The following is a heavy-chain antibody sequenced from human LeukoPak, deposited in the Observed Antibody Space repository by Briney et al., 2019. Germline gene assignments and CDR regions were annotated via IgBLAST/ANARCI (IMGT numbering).Heavy chain of an antibody. CDR3: ARMYSSGWYDDS. CDR1: GYSISSGYY. D-gene: IGHD6-19*01. CDR2: IYHSGST. J-gene: IGHJ5*01. V-gene: IGHV4-38-2*02. Sequence: PSETLSLPCTVSGYSISSGYYWGWIRQPPGKGLEWIGSIYHSGSTYYNPSLKSRVTISVDTSKNQFSLKLSSVTAADTAVYYCARMYSSGWYDDSWGQGTLVPGSP.